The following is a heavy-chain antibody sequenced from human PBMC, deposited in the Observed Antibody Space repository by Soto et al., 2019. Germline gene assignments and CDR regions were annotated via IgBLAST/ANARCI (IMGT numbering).Heavy chain of an antibody. CDR1: GFSFDSYW. D-gene: IGHD3-3*01. V-gene: IGHV3-23*04. J-gene: IGHJ4*02. CDR2: ISDSGGHT. CDR3: AKPPLRFLEWLLYY. Sequence: QLVEAGGGLVQPGGSLRLSCTVSGFSFDSYWMHWVRQAPGKGLEWVSSISDSGGHTYYADSVRGRFTISRDNSQDTLYLHMNSLRAEDTAVYYCAKPPLRFLEWLLYYWGQGTLVTVSP.